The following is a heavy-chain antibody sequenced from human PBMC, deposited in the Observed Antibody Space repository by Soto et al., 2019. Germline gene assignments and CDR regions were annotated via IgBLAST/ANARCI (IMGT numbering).Heavy chain of an antibody. D-gene: IGHD2-21*02. CDR2: INAGNGNT. CDR3: ARSMVVVTALDY. J-gene: IGHJ4*02. CDR1: GYTFTSYA. Sequence: QVQLVQSGAEEKKPGASVKVSCTASGYTFTSYAMHWVRQAPGQRLARMGWINAGNGNTKYSQKFQGRVTITRHTAASTDYMELSILRSQDTAVYYCARSMVVVTALDYWGQGTLFNVS. V-gene: IGHV1-3*05.